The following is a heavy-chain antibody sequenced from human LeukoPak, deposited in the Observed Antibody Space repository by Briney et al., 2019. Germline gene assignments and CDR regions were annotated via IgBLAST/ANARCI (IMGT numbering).Heavy chain of an antibody. CDR1: GGSFSGYY. D-gene: IGHD3-3*01. V-gene: IGHV4-34*01. CDR3: ASKGFLEWLFTDY. CDR2: INHSGGT. Sequence: SETLSLTCAVYGGSFSGYYWSWIRQPPGKGLEWIGEINHSGGTNYNPSLKSRVTISVDTSKNQFSLKLSSVTAADTAVYYCASKGFLEWLFTDYWGQGTLVTVSS. J-gene: IGHJ4*02.